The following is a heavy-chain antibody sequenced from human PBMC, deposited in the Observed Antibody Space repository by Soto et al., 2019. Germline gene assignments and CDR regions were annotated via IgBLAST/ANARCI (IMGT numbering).Heavy chain of an antibody. CDR2: ILHTGGT. V-gene: IGHV4-30-2*01. Sequence: SETLSLTCAVSGGSISGGGFSWSWIRQPPGKGLEWIGYILHTGGTQYNPSLKSRVSMSVDKSKNQFSLHLTSVTAADTAVYYCARLQFGEGFDYWGQGALVTSPQ. CDR1: GGSISGGGFS. D-gene: IGHD3-10*01. CDR3: ARLQFGEGFDY. J-gene: IGHJ4*02.